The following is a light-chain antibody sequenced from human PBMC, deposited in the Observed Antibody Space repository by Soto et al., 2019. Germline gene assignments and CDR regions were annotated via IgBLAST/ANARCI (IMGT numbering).Light chain of an antibody. CDR2: WAS. CDR3: QQYYTTPWA. Sequence: DIVMTQSPASLAVSLGERATINCKSSQSVLYSANDENYLAWYQQKPGQPPKLLIYWASTRESGVTDRFSGSGSLTDFTLTISSLQAEDVAVYYCQQYYTTPWAFGQGTKVEI. V-gene: IGKV4-1*01. CDR1: QSVLYSANDENY. J-gene: IGKJ1*01.